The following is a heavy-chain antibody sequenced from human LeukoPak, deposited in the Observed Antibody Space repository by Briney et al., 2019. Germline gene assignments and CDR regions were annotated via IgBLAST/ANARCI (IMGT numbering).Heavy chain of an antibody. CDR3: ARHYSSSRYGSYYYYGMDV. CDR2: IKQDGSEK. D-gene: IGHD6-13*01. CDR1: GFTFSSYA. Sequence: GGSLRLSCAASGFTFSSYALSWVRQAPGKGLEGVANIKQDGSEKYYVDSVKVRFTISRDNAKTSLYLQRNSLRAKDTAVYYCARHYSSSRYGSYYYYGMDVWGQGTTVTVSS. J-gene: IGHJ6*02. V-gene: IGHV3-7*01.